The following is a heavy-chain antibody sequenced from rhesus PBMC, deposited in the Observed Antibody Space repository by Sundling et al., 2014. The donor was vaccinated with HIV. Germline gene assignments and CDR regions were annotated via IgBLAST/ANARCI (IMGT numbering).Heavy chain of an antibody. CDR3: AKGLHSSGSFWFFDY. D-gene: IGHD1-44*02. Sequence: QVQLQESGPGLVKPSETLSLTCAVSDGSIRGYYWNWIRQPPGKGLEWIGYIDGSSGTTNYNPSLKSRVTISTDTSKKQFSLNLSSVTAADTAVYFCAKGLHSSGSFWFFDYWGQGVLVTVSS. CDR1: DGSIRGYY. J-gene: IGHJ4*01. CDR2: IDGSSGTT. V-gene: IGHV4-165*02.